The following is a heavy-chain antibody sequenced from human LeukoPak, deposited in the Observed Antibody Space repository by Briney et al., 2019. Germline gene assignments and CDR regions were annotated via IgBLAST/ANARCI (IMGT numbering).Heavy chain of an antibody. CDR3: ARGYDPSRDAFDI. Sequence: SETLSLTCTVSGGSISSYYWSWIRQPAGKGLEWIGRIYTSGSNNYNPSLKRGVTISEEKSKKKFSLRRSSVTAADTAVYYCARGYDPSRDAFDIWAQGTMVTVSS. CDR1: GGSISSYY. CDR2: IYTSGSN. J-gene: IGHJ3*02. D-gene: IGHD3-22*01. V-gene: IGHV4-4*07.